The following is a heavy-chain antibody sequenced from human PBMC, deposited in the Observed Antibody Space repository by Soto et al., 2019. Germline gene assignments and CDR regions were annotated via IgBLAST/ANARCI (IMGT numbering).Heavy chain of an antibody. J-gene: IGHJ4*02. Sequence: XSVKASCKASVYRFTSYAMHCVRQAPGQRLEWMGWINAGNGNTKYSQKFQGRVTITRDTSASTAYMELSSLRSEDTAVYYCARDLRSSWDYWGQGSLVTVSS. CDR2: INAGNGNT. CDR1: VYRFTSYA. CDR3: ARDLRSSWDY. V-gene: IGHV1-3*01. D-gene: IGHD6-13*01.